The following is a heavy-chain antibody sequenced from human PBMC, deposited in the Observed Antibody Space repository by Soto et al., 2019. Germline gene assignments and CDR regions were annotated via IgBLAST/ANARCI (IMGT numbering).Heavy chain of an antibody. J-gene: IGHJ4*02. Sequence: QLQLQESGPGLVKPSETLSLTCTVSGGSIDRSNYYWDWIRQPPGKGLEWIGTTYYNGNAYYNPSLKRRDTMSVDTSKNQFSPKLISVTAADTAVYYCARHFVAVVIKGWGYWGQGTLVTVSS. V-gene: IGHV4-39*01. D-gene: IGHD3-22*01. CDR2: TYYNGNA. CDR1: GGSIDRSNYY. CDR3: ARHFVAVVIKGWGY.